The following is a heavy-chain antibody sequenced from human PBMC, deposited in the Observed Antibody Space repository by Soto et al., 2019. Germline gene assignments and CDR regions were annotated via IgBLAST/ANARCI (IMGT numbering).Heavy chain of an antibody. J-gene: IGHJ3*02. V-gene: IGHV1-3*01. CDR3: ARSTVHDAFDI. CDR1: GYTFTSYA. CDR2: INAGNDNT. Sequence: ASVKVSCKASGYTFTSYAMHWVRQAPGQRLEWMGWINAGNDNTKYSQKFQGRVTITRDTSASTAYMELSSLRSDDTAVYYCARSTVHDAFDIWGQGTMVTVSS. D-gene: IGHD4-17*01.